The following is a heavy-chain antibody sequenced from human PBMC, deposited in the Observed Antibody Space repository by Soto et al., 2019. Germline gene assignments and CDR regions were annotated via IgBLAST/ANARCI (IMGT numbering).Heavy chain of an antibody. CDR1: GFSLSTSGVG. V-gene: IGHV2-5*02. J-gene: IGHJ4*02. CDR3: ARRPNSKYYVVFDY. D-gene: IGHD3-9*01. CDR2: IYWDDGK. Sequence: QITLKESGPTLVKPTQTLTLTCTFSGFSLSTSGVGVGWIRQPPGKALEWLALIYWDDGKRYSPSLKSRLTITKDTSKNQVVLTMNNMDPVDTATYYCARRPNSKYYVVFDYWGQGTLVTVSS.